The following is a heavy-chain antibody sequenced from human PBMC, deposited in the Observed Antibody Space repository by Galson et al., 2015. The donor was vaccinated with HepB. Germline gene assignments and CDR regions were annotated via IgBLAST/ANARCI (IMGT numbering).Heavy chain of an antibody. CDR1: GFPFSTYT. CDR2: ISGSGGTT. Sequence: SLRLSCAAYGFPFSTYTMSWVRQAPGKGLEWVSAISGSGGTTYYADSVRGRFTISRDNTKRTLYLTMNRLRGEDTALYYCAKDRNSTSPGTYGIDVWGQGTTVTVFS. V-gene: IGHV3-23*01. D-gene: IGHD6-6*01. CDR3: AKDRNSTSPGTYGIDV. J-gene: IGHJ6*02.